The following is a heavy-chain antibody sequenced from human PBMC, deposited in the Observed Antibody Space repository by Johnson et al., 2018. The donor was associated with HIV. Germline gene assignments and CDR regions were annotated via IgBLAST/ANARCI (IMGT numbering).Heavy chain of an antibody. J-gene: IGHJ3*02. CDR3: AKEEGLAAAGTGEAFDI. D-gene: IGHD6-13*01. V-gene: IGHV3-23*04. CDR1: GFTFSIYA. CDR2: INHSGDGT. Sequence: EMQLVESGGGLVQPGGSLRLSCAASGFTFSIYAMIWVRQAPGKGLEWVSAINHSGDGTYSADSVKGRFTVSRDNSKNMLYLQMNSLRAEDTAVYYCAKEEGLAAAGTGEAFDIWGQGTMVTVSS.